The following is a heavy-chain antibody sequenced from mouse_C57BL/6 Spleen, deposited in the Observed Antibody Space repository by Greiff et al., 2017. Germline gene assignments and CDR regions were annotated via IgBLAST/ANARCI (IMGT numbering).Heavy chain of an antibody. CDR3: AREDYYGDRGYFDD. J-gene: IGHJ2*01. CDR2: INTNNGGT. D-gene: IGHD1-1*01. V-gene: IGHV1-26*01. Sequence: VQLQQSGPGLVKPGASVKLSCTASGYTFTDYYMNWVKQRHGKSLEWIGDINTNNGGTNYNQKFKGNATFPVDKSSSKAYMELLSLTSEDSAVYYCAREDYYGDRGYFDDWGQGTTLTVSS. CDR1: GYTFTDYY.